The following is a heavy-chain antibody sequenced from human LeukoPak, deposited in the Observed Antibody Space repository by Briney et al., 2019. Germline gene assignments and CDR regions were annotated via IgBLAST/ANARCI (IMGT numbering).Heavy chain of an antibody. CDR2: ISGSGGST. Sequence: GGSLRLSCAASGFTFSSYAMSWLRQAPGKGLEWVSGISGSGGSTYYADSVKGRFTISRDNSKNTLYLQMTSLRAEDTAVYYCAKDQVWIVVGSFDYWGQGTLVTVSS. J-gene: IGHJ4*02. D-gene: IGHD3-22*01. CDR3: AKDQVWIVVGSFDY. CDR1: GFTFSSYA. V-gene: IGHV3-23*01.